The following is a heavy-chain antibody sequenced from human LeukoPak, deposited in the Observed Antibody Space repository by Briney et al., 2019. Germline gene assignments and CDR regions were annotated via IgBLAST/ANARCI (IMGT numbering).Heavy chain of an antibody. CDR3: AKEYLYCSSTSCYLVDGMDV. J-gene: IGHJ6*02. D-gene: IGHD2-2*01. CDR2: ISYDGSNK. CDR1: GFTFSSYG. V-gene: IGHV3-30*18. Sequence: GGSLRLSCAASGFTFSSYGMHWVRQAPGKGLEWVAVISYDGSNKYYADSVKGRFTISRDNSENTLYLQMNSLRAEDTAVYYCAKEYLYCSSTSCYLVDGMDVWGQGTTVTVSS.